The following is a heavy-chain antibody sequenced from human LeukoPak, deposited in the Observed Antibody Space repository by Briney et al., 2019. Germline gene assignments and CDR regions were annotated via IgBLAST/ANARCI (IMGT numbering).Heavy chain of an antibody. CDR1: GFTFSSYG. CDR3: AKDKADYVWGSYRLAPAAQPLDY. Sequence: PGGSLRLSCAASGFTFSSYGMHWVCQAPGKGLEWVAVIWYDGSNKYYADSVKGRFTISRDNSENTLYLQMNSLRAEDTAVYYCAKDKADYVWGSYRLAPAAQPLDYWGQGTLVTVSS. J-gene: IGHJ4*02. CDR2: IWYDGSNK. D-gene: IGHD3-16*02. V-gene: IGHV3-33*06.